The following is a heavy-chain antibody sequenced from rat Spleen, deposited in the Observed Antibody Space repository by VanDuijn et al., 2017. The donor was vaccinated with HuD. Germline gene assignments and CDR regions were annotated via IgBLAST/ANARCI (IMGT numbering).Heavy chain of an antibody. D-gene: IGHD1-11*01. V-gene: IGHV5-7*01. Sequence: EVQLVESDGGLVQPGRSLKLSCVASGFTFSDYYMAWVRQAPTKGLEWVATIKYDGSSTYHRDSVKGRFTISRDNAKSTLYLQMDSLRSEDTATYYCARLGTEAIGNWFSYWGQGTLVTVSS. CDR3: ARLGTEAIGNWFSY. CDR1: GFTFSDYY. J-gene: IGHJ3*01. CDR2: IKYDGSST.